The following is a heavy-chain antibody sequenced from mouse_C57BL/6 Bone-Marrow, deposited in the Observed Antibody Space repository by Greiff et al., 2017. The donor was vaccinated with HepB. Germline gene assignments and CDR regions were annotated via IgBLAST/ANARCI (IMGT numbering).Heavy chain of an antibody. CDR2: IDPSDSYT. Sequence: VQLQQPGAELVMPGASVKLSCKASGYTFTSYWMHWVKQRPGQGLEWIGEIDPSDSYTNYNQKFNGKSTLTVDKSSSTAYMQLSSLTSEDSAVYYCAREGGVVAHFDYWGQGTTLTVSS. J-gene: IGHJ2*01. V-gene: IGHV1-69*01. CDR1: GYTFTSYW. CDR3: AREGGVVAHFDY. D-gene: IGHD1-1*01.